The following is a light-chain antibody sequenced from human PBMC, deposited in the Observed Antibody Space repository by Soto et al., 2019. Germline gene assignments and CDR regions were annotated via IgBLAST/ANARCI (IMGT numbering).Light chain of an antibody. CDR3: CSYAGSSTFYYV. CDR2: EVS. CDR1: SSDVGSYNL. V-gene: IGLV2-23*02. J-gene: IGLJ1*01. Sequence: HSVLTQPASVSGSPGQSITISCTGTSSDVGSYNLVSWYQQHPGKAPKLMIYEVSKRPSGVSNRFSGSKSGNTASLTISGLQAEDEADYYCCSYAGSSTFYYVFGTGTKLTVL.